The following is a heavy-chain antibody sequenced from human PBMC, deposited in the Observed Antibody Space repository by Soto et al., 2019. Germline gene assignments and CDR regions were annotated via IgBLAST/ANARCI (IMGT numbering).Heavy chain of an antibody. Sequence: QLQLQESGPGLVKPSETLSLTCTVSGGSISSSRYYWGWIRQPPGKGLEWIGNIYYSGSTYYNPSLTSPVTISVDTSKNQFSLKLTSVTAADTAVYYCASSEFHWGQGTLVTVSS. CDR1: GGSISSSRYY. CDR3: ASSEFH. V-gene: IGHV4-39*01. D-gene: IGHD3-10*01. CDR2: IYYSGST. J-gene: IGHJ4*02.